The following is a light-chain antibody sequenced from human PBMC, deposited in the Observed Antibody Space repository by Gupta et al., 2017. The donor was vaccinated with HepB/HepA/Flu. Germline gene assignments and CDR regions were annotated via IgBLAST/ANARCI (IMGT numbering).Light chain of an antibody. CDR1: SSDVGSYNR. Sequence: QSALTQPPSVSGSPGQSVTISCTGTSSDVGSYNRVSWYQQPPGTAPKLLMYEVSNRPSGVTDRFSWSTSGKTASLGISGLQAEDEADYYCSSYKSSSTYVVFGGGTQMTVL. CDR3: SSYKSSSTYVV. V-gene: IGLV2-18*02. J-gene: IGLJ2*01. CDR2: EVS.